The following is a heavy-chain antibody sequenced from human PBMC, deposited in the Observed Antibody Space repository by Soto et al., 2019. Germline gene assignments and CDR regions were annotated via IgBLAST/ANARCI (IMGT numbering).Heavy chain of an antibody. J-gene: IGHJ4*02. CDR3: AAGGGLPRYY. CDR1: GGSISSGGYS. D-gene: IGHD5-12*01. V-gene: IGHV4-30-2*01. CDR2: IYHSGST. Sequence: QLQLQESGSGLVKPSQTLSLTCAVSGGSISSGGYSWSWIRQPPGKGLECNGYIYHSGSTYYNPSLKSRVTIAVDRSKNQFSLKLSSVTAADTAVYYCAAGGGLPRYYWGQGTLGTVSS.